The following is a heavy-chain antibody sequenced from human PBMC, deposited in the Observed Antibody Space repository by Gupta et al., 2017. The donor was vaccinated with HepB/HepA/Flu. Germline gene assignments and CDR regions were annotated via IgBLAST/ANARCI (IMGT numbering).Heavy chain of an antibody. D-gene: IGHD6-13*01. J-gene: IGHJ6*03. CDR3: ARDRERSSSVGRYYDYCMDV. Sequence: QVQLVQSGAEVKKPGSSVKVSCKASGGTFSSYAISWFRQAPGQVLEWLGGIIPIFGTANYAQKFQGRVTITADESTSTAYMELSSLRCEDTAVDYCARDRERSSSVGRYYDYCMDVWGKGTTVTGSS. V-gene: IGHV1-69*01. CDR2: IIPIFGTA. CDR1: GGTFSSYA.